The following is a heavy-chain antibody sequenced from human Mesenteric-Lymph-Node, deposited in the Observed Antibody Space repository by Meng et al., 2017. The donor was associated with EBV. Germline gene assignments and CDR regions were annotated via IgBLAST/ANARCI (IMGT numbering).Heavy chain of an antibody. CDR1: GGSISSSYW. Sequence: QGQLQASGPGLVKPSGTLSLTCAVSGGSISSSYWWIWVRQPPGKGLEWIGEIYHSGSTNYNPSLKSRVTISLDKSKNQFSLKLSSVTAADTAVYYCARAPLYGDNDWFNPWGQGTLVTVSS. D-gene: IGHD4-17*01. V-gene: IGHV4-4*02. CDR2: IYHSGST. J-gene: IGHJ5*02. CDR3: ARAPLYGDNDWFNP.